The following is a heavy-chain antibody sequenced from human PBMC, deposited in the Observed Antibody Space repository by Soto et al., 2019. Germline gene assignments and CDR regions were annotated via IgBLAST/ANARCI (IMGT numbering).Heavy chain of an antibody. J-gene: IGHJ3*02. CDR1: GYSISSGYY. CDR3: ARIITGTDAFDI. CDR2: IYHSGST. V-gene: IGHV4-38-2*02. Sequence: SETLSLTCTVSGYSISSGYYWGWIRQPPGKGLEWIGSIYHSGSTYYNPSLKSRVTISVDTSKNKFSLKLSSVTAADTAVYYCARIITGTDAFDIWGQGTMVTVSS. D-gene: IGHD1-20*01.